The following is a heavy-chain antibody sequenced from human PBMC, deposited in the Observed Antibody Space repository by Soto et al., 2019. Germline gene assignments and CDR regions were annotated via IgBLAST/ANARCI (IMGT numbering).Heavy chain of an antibody. D-gene: IGHD1-26*01. J-gene: IGHJ6*02. V-gene: IGHV1-58*01. Sequence: SVKVSCKASGFTFTSSAVQWVRQARGQRLEWIGWIVVGSCNTNYAQKFQERVTITRDMSTSTAYMELSSLRSEDTAVYYCAAEAYSGSHPWAYYYYGMDVWGQGTTVTVSS. CDR1: GFTFTSSA. CDR3: AAEAYSGSHPWAYYYYGMDV. CDR2: IVVGSCNT.